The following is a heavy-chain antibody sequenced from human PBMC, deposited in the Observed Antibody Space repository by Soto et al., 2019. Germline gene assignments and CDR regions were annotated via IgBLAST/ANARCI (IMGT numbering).Heavy chain of an antibody. CDR2: ISSNGGST. Sequence: PGGSLRLSCSASGFTFSSYAMHWVRQAPGKGLEYVSAISSNGGSTYYADSVKGRFTISRDNSKNTLYLQMSSLRAEDTAVYYCVVMATGVEGHGYYFDYWGQGTLVTVSS. D-gene: IGHD5-12*01. CDR1: GFTFSSYA. CDR3: VVMATGVEGHGYYFDY. V-gene: IGHV3-64D*08. J-gene: IGHJ4*02.